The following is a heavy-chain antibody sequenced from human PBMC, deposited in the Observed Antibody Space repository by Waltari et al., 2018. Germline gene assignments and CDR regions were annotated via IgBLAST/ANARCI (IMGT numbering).Heavy chain of an antibody. Sequence: LSPGKGLEWIGSIYYSGSTYYNPSLKSRVTISVDTSKNQFSLKLSSVTAADTAVYYCASQLTGRYYYYYMDVWGKGTTVTVSS. CDR2: IYYSGST. J-gene: IGHJ6*03. V-gene: IGHV4-39*01. D-gene: IGHD7-27*01. CDR3: ASQLTGRYYYYYMDV.